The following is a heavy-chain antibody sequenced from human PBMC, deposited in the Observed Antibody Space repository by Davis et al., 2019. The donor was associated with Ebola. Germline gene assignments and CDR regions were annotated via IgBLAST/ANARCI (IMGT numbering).Heavy chain of an antibody. D-gene: IGHD3-3*01. J-gene: IGHJ4*02. CDR1: GFNFRTYS. V-gene: IGHV3-30-3*01. CDR3: VRDGVIILTAFYGDVY. Sequence: PGGSLRLSCVASGFNFRTYSMHWVRQAPGKGLEWVASIFYDGNKEYYADSGRGRFTISRDSSKNTVYLQMDSLRIDDTAVYFCVRDGVIILTAFYGDVYWGQGTPVTVSS. CDR2: IFYDGNKE.